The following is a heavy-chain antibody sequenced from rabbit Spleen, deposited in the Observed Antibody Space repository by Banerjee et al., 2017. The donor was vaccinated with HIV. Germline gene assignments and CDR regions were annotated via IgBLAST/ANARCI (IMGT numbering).Heavy chain of an antibody. J-gene: IGHJ4*01. CDR3: VRNSGWGVSYFTL. CDR1: GFSFSSSYW. D-gene: IGHD4-1*01. CDR2: IDPIFGGT. V-gene: IGHV1S40*01. Sequence: QSLGESGGDLVKPGASLTLTCTASGFSFSSSYWICWVRQAPGKGLEWIGYIDPIFGGTYYASWVNGRFTISSHNAQNTLFLQLNSLTVADTATYFCVRNSGWGVSYFTLWGQGPWSPS.